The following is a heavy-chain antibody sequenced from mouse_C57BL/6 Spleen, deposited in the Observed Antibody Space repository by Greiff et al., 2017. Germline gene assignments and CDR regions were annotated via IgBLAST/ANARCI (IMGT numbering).Heavy chain of an antibody. CDR3: ARRTGSPFDY. Sequence: LVASGGGLVKPGGSLKLSCAASGFTFSSYTMSWVRQTPEKRLEWVATISGGGGNTYYPDSVKGRFTISRDNAKSTLYLQMSSLRSEDTALYYCARRTGSPFDYWGQGTTLTVSS. D-gene: IGHD6-1*01. V-gene: IGHV5-9*01. CDR1: GFTFSSYT. CDR2: ISGGGGNT. J-gene: IGHJ2*01.